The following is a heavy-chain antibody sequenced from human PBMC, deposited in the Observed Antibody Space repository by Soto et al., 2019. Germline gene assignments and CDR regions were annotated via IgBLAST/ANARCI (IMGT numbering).Heavy chain of an antibody. CDR2: IFDAATT. D-gene: IGHD6-13*01. V-gene: IGHV4-61*01. CDR3: ARDRRGRAAGVIYDYGMEV. Sequence: QVQLQESGPGLMKPSGTLSLICSVSGESVGRGTNYWSWVRQAPGRGLEWIGYIFDAATTNYNPSFGSRVSISLDAAKNQVSLKLTSVTAADTAIYYCARDRRGRAAGVIYDYGMEVWGQGTSVTVSS. J-gene: IGHJ6*02. CDR1: GESVGRGTNY.